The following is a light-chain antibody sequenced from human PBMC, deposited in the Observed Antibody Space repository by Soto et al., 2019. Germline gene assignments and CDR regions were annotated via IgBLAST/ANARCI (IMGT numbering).Light chain of an antibody. CDR1: QGISSY. CDR2: AAS. J-gene: IGKJ3*01. CDR3: QQLNSYPRT. V-gene: IGKV1-9*01. Sequence: DIQLTQSPSFLSASVGYRVTITCRAGQGISSYLAWYQQKPGKAPKLLIYAASTLQSGVPSRFSGSGSGTEFTLTISSLQPEDLATYYCQQLNSYPRTFGPGTKVDIK.